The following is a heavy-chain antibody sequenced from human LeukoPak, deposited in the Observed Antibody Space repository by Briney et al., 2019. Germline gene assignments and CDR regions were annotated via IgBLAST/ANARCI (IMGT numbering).Heavy chain of an antibody. CDR3: ARGLYCTNGVCNWFDP. D-gene: IGHD2-8*01. J-gene: IGHJ5*02. CDR1: GYTFISYD. V-gene: IGHV1-8*01. CDR2: MNPNSGNT. Sequence: GASVKVSCKASGYTFISYDINWVRQATGQGLEWMGWMNPNSGNTGYAPKFQGRVTMTRNTSISTAYMDLSRLRSDDTAVYYCARGLYCTNGVCNWFDPWGQGTLVTVSS.